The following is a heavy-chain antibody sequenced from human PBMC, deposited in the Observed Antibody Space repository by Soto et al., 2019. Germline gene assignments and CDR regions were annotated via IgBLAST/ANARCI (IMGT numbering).Heavy chain of an antibody. CDR1: GYTFTSYD. D-gene: IGHD2-2*01. CDR3: ARSPRGVVVPAAIGFDY. V-gene: IGHV1-8*01. J-gene: IGHJ4*02. CDR2: MNPNSGNT. Sequence: ASVKVSCKASGYTFTSYDINWVRQATGQGLEWMGWMNPNSGNTGYAQKFQGRVTMTRDTSISTAYMELSRLRSDDTAVYYCARSPRGVVVPAAIGFDYWGQGTLVTVSS.